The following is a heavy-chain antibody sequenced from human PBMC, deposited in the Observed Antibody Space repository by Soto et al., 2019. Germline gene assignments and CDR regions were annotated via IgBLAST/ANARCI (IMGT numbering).Heavy chain of an antibody. D-gene: IGHD6-19*01. CDR1: GFTFSNHA. CDR3: AKEMVASTVADFFDY. V-gene: IGHV3-23*01. CDR2: ITGSGGGT. Sequence: EVQLLESGGGLVQPGGSLRLSCTASGFTFSNHAMTWVHQAPGKGLEWVSTITGSGGGTYYADSVKGRFTISRDNSKNTLYLQMPNLRADDTAVYYCAKEMVASTVADFFDYWGQGTLVTVSS. J-gene: IGHJ4*02.